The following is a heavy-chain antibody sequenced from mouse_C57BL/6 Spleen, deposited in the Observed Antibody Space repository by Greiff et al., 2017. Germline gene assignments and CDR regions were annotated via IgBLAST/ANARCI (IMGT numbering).Heavy chain of an antibody. D-gene: IGHD2-5*01. CDR2: ISYDGSN. V-gene: IGHV3-6*01. J-gene: IGHJ3*01. CDR1: GYSITSGYY. Sequence: EVQLVESGPGLVKPSQSLSLTCSVTGYSITSGYYWNWIRQFPGNKLEWMGYISYDGSNNYNPSLKNRISITRDTSKNQFFLKLNSVTTEDTATYYCARDDLLYSNYGGWFAYWGQGTLVTVSA. CDR3: ARDDLLYSNYGGWFAY.